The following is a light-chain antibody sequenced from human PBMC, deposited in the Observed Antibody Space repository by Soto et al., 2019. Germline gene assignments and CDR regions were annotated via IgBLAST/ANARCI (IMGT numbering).Light chain of an antibody. V-gene: IGKV4-1*01. J-gene: IGKJ4*01. Sequence: IVMTQSPDSLPVSLGERATINCKSSQSVFYTSNSRNYLAWYQQRPGQAPKLLIPWASTREFGVPDRFSGRGSGTDFTLTIRGLQAEDVAVYYCQHYYCIPLTFGGGTKVEIK. CDR2: WAS. CDR3: QHYYCIPLT. CDR1: QSVFYTSNSRNY.